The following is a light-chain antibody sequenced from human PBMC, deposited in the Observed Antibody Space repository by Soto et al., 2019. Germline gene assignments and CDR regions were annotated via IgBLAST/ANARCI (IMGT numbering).Light chain of an antibody. CDR2: AAS. Sequence: AIRMTQSPSSFSASTGDRVTITCRASQGISSYLAWYQQKPGKAPKLLIYAASTLQSGVPSRFSGSGSGTDFTLPISCLQSEDFSTYYCQQYYSDPRTFGQGTKVEIQ. V-gene: IGKV1-8*01. J-gene: IGKJ1*01. CDR3: QQYYSDPRT. CDR1: QGISSY.